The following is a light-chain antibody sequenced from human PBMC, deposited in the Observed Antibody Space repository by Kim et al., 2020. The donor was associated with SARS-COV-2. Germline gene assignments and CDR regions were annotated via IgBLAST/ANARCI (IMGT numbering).Light chain of an antibody. CDR2: YDI. CDR1: NIGSKS. Sequence: SYELTRPPSVSVAPGKTARITCGEDNIGSKSVHWYQQKPGQAPVLVIYYDIDRPSGIPERFSGSNSGNTATLTISRVEAGDEADYYCQVWDSSRVFGGGTQLTVL. V-gene: IGLV3-21*04. J-gene: IGLJ3*02. CDR3: QVWDSSRV.